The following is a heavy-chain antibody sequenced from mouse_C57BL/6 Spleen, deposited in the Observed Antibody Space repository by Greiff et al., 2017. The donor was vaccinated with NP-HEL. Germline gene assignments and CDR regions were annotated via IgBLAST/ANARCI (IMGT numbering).Heavy chain of an antibody. Sequence: VQLKESGAELVRPGASVKLSCKASGYTFTDYYINWVKQRPGQGLEWIARIYPGSGNTYYNEKFKGKATLTAEKSSSTAYMQLSSLTSEDSAVYFCARAGSHFDYWGQGTTLTVSS. CDR1: GYTFTDYY. D-gene: IGHD4-1*01. CDR2: IYPGSGNT. V-gene: IGHV1-76*01. CDR3: ARAGSHFDY. J-gene: IGHJ2*01.